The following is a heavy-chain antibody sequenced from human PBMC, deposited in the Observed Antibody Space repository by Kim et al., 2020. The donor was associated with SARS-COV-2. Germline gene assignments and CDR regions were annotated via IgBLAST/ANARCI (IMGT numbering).Heavy chain of an antibody. CDR3: ARASGDHGFDY. Sequence: GGSLRLSCAASGFTFSSYSMNWVRQAPGKGLEWVSSISSSSSYIYYADSVRGRFTISRDNAKNSLYLQMNSLRAEDTAVYYCARASGDHGFDYWGQGTLVTVSS. D-gene: IGHD4-17*01. CDR1: GFTFSSYS. CDR2: ISSSSSYI. J-gene: IGHJ4*02. V-gene: IGHV3-21*01.